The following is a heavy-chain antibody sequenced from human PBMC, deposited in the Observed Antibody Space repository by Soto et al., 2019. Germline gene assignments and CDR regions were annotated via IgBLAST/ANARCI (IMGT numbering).Heavy chain of an antibody. CDR2: ISAYNGNT. CDR1: GYTFTSYG. D-gene: IGHD6-13*01. J-gene: IGHJ4*02. Sequence: ASVKVSCKASGYTFTSYGISWVRQAPGQGLEWMGWISAYNGNTNYAQKLQGRVTITRDTSASTAYMELTSLRSEDTAFYYCARGSSTWSPQWYFGYWGQGTLVTVSS. V-gene: IGHV1-18*01. CDR3: ARGSSTWSPQWYFGY.